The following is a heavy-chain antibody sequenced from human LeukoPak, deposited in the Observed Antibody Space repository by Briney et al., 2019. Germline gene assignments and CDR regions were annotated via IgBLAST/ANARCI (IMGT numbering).Heavy chain of an antibody. J-gene: IGHJ6*02. V-gene: IGHV3-66*02. CDR2: IYSGGST. CDR1: GFTVSSNY. CDR3: ARFLVGASYYYYGMDV. Sequence: GGSRRLSCAASGFTVSSNYMSWVRQAPGKGLEWVSVIYSGGSTYYADSVKGRFTISRDNSKNTLYLQMNSLRAEDTAVYYCARFLVGASYYYYGMDVWGQGTTVTVSS. D-gene: IGHD1-26*01.